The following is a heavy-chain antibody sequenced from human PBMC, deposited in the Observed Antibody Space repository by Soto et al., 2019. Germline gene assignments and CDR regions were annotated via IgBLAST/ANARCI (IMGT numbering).Heavy chain of an antibody. V-gene: IGHV1-3*01. D-gene: IGHD1-26*01. CDR1: GYTFTSYT. Sequence: QVQLVQSGAEVKTPGASVKVSCKASGYTFTSYTMHWVRQAPGQRLEWMGWINAGNGNTKYAQKFQGRVTITRYTSASTAYLELSSLRSADAAVYYCASDAIGSYSRLDYWGQGTLVTVSS. J-gene: IGHJ4*02. CDR3: ASDAIGSYSRLDY. CDR2: INAGNGNT.